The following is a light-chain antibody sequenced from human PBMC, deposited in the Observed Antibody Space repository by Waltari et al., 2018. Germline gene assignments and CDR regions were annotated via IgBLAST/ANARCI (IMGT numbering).Light chain of an antibody. J-gene: IGLJ3*02. CDR3: NSYTGSSSWV. CDR2: DVS. Sequence: QSALTQPASVSGSPGQSITISCTGTASDVAFYNYVSWYQQHPGKAPKVLIYDVSERPSGGSDRFSGSKSGNTAYLTISGLQAEDEADYYCNSYTGSSSWVFGGGTKLTV. CDR1: ASDVAFYNY. V-gene: IGLV2-14*03.